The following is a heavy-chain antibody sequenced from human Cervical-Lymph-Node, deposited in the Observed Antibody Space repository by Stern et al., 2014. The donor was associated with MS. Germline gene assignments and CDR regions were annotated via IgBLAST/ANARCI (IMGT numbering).Heavy chain of an antibody. D-gene: IGHD1-1*01. Sequence: QMQLVQYGAEVKKPGSSVKVSCKASGGTFSSYAINWVRQAPGQGLEWMGGLIPIFGSANYAQKFQDRVTITADKSTSTAYMELSSLRSEDTAVYYCARDSERMTYLDYWGQGTLVTVSS. CDR2: LIPIFGSA. V-gene: IGHV1-69*06. CDR1: GGTFSSYA. J-gene: IGHJ4*02. CDR3: ARDSERMTYLDY.